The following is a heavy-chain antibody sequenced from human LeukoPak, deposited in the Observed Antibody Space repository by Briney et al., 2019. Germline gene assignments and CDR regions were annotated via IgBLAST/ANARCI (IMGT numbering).Heavy chain of an antibody. CDR1: GGTFSTYA. Sequence: SSVKVSCKASGGTFSTYAINWVRQAPGQGLEWMGGIIPIFGTANYAQKFQGRVTITADESTSTAYMELSSLRSEDTAVYYCAREWEVVGATTGAFDIWGQGTMVTVSS. CDR2: IIPIFGTA. J-gene: IGHJ3*02. V-gene: IGHV1-69*01. CDR3: AREWEVVGATTGAFDI. D-gene: IGHD1-26*01.